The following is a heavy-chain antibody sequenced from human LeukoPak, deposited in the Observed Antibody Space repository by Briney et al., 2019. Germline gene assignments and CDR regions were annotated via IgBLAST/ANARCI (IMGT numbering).Heavy chain of an antibody. CDR1: RFNFSDFW. D-gene: IGHD3-10*01. J-gene: IGHJ6*03. Sequence: PGGSLKPSCAGSRFNFSDFWMSWVRQAPGKGLEWLAFIWFDGSDHYYASSVKGRFTISRDNSQNTLYLEMNNLRAEDTAVYYCAKDFNNYGSGSSPLYYYFFMDVWGKGTTVTVS. CDR3: AKDFNNYGSGSSPLYYYFFMDV. V-gene: IGHV3-30*02. CDR2: IWFDGSDH.